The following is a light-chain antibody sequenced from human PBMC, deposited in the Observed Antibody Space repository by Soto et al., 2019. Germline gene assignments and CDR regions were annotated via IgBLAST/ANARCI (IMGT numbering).Light chain of an antibody. CDR2: AAS. CDR1: QGISSY. CDR3: QQYHYWPIT. J-gene: IGKJ5*01. Sequence: IQLTQSPSSLSASVGDRVTITCRASQGISSYLAWYQQKPGKAPKLLIYAASTLQGGVPSRFSGSGSGTEFTLTISSLQSEDFAVYLCQQYHYWPITFGQGTRLEIK. V-gene: IGKV1-9*01.